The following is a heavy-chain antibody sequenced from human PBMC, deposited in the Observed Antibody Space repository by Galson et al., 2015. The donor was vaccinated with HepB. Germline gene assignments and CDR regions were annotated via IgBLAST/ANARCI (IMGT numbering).Heavy chain of an antibody. CDR2: INPSGGST. Sequence: SVKVSCKASGYTFTSYYMHWVRQAPGQGLEWMGIINPSGGSTSYAQKFQGRVTMTRDTSTSTVYMELSSLRSEDTAVYYCARGYCSSTSCYTSYYYYMDVWGKGTTVTVSS. V-gene: IGHV1-46*01. D-gene: IGHD2-2*02. CDR1: GYTFTSYY. J-gene: IGHJ6*03. CDR3: ARGYCSSTSCYTSYYYYMDV.